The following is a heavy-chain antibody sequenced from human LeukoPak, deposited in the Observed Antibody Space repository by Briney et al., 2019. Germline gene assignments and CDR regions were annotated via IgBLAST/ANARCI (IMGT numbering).Heavy chain of an antibody. D-gene: IGHD6-13*01. CDR2: IYYSGST. V-gene: IGHV4-39*07. Sequence: PSETLSLTCTVSGGSISSSSYYWGWIRQPPGKGLEWIGSIYYSGSTYFNPSLKSRVTISVDTSKNQFSLKLSSVTAADTAVYYCARGGIAAAGAWGRNNWFDPWGQGTLVTVSS. J-gene: IGHJ5*02. CDR3: ARGGIAAAGAWGRNNWFDP. CDR1: GGSISSSSYY.